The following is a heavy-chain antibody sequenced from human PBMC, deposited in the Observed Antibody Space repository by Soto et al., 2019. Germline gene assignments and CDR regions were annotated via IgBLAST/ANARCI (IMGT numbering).Heavy chain of an antibody. CDR2: IIPTLDIA. Sequence: SVKVSCKASGGTFSSYNINWVRQAPGQGLEWMGRIIPTLDIAKYAQKFQGRVMITADKSTSAAYMELSSLKSEDTAVYYCARDEGYSGHARAFDIWGQGTMVTVSS. J-gene: IGHJ3*02. D-gene: IGHD5-12*01. V-gene: IGHV1-69*04. CDR1: GGTFSSYN. CDR3: ARDEGYSGHARAFDI.